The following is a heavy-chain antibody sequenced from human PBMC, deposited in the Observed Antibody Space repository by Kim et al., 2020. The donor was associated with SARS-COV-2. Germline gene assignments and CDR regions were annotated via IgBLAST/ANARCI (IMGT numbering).Heavy chain of an antibody. CDR3: AKGRLLWFGELLPMDV. V-gene: IGHV3-30*02. J-gene: IGHJ6*01. D-gene: IGHD3-10*01. Sequence: SVQGRFTISRDNSKNTLYLQMNSLRAEDTAVYYCAKGRLLWFGELLPMDVWGQGTTVTVSS.